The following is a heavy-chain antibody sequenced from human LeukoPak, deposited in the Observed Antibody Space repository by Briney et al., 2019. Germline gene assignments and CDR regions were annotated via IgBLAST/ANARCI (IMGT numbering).Heavy chain of an antibody. CDR1: GGSISSYH. D-gene: IGHD2-8*01. CDR2: IYSSGST. V-gene: IGHV4-4*07. J-gene: IGHJ4*02. CDR3: ARVLHAPYLIDS. Sequence: PSETLSLTCSVSGGSISSYHWSWIRQPARKGLEWIGRIYSSGSTNYNPSLKSRVTISGDKSKNQLSLKLSSVTAADTAFYFCARVLHAPYLIDSWGQGTLVTVSS.